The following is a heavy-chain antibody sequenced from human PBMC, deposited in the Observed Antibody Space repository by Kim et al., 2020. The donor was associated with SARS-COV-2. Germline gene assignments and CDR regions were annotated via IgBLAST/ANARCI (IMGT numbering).Heavy chain of an antibody. CDR2: IRSKAYGGTT. CDR1: GFTFGDYA. D-gene: IGHD6-13*01. CDR3: TRRIAAGVGDY. J-gene: IGHJ4*02. V-gene: IGHV3-49*03. Sequence: GGSLRLSCTASGFTFGDYAMSWFRQAPGKGLEWVGFIRSKAYGGTTEYAASVKGRFTISRDDSKSIAYLQMNSLKTGDTAVYYCTRRIAAGVGDYWGQGTLVTVSS.